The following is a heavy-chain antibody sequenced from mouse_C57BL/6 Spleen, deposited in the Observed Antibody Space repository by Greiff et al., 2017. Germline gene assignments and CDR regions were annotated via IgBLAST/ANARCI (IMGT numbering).Heavy chain of an antibody. CDR2: IDPSESYT. D-gene: IGHD4-1*01. Sequence: QVQLQQPGAELVMPGASVKLSCKASGYTFTSYWMHWVKQRPGQGLEWIGEIDPSESYTNYNQKFKGKSTLTVDKSSSTAYMQLSSLTSEDSAVYYCARGVLGPAMDDWGQGTSVTVSS. CDR1: GYTFTSYW. CDR3: ARGVLGPAMDD. V-gene: IGHV1-69*01. J-gene: IGHJ4*01.